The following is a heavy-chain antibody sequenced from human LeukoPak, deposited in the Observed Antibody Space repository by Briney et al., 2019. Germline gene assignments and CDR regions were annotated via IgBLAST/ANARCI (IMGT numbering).Heavy chain of an antibody. CDR2: ISYDGSNK. CDR1: GFTFSSYA. CDR3: ASSVATIYYFDY. V-gene: IGHV3-30*04. Sequence: GRSLRLSCAASGFTFSSYAMHWVRQAPGKGLEWVAVISYDGSNKYYADSVKGRFTISRDNSKNTLYLQMNSLRAEDTAVYYCASSVATIYYFDYWGQGTLVTVSS. J-gene: IGHJ4*02. D-gene: IGHD5-12*01.